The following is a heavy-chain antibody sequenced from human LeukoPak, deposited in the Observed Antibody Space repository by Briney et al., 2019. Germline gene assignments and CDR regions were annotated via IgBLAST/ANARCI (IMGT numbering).Heavy chain of an antibody. D-gene: IGHD1-1*01. V-gene: IGHV4-61*02. Sequence: ASQTLSLTCTVSGGSISSGSYYWSWIRQPAGKGLEWIGRIYTSGSTNYNPSLKSRVTISVDTSKNQFSLKLSSVTAADTAVYYCAREARPKLSFDPWGQGTLVTVSS. J-gene: IGHJ5*02. CDR1: GGSISSGSYY. CDR3: AREARPKLSFDP. CDR2: IYTSGST.